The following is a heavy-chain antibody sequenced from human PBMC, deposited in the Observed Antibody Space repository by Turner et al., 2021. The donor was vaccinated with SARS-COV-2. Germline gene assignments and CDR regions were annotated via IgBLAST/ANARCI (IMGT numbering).Heavy chain of an antibody. CDR2: FYKIWSI. D-gene: IGHD1-1*01. J-gene: IGHJ6*02. V-gene: IGHV4-59*08. CDR3: ARHQGSTSGYDHGMNV. Sequence: QVQLQESGPGLVRPSETLSLTCTVSGGSISSKSWSWIRQSPGRGLEWIGYFYKIWSIDYNPTLRSRVTISFDTSKNQLYLNLISMTAADTAVDYCARHQGSTSGYDHGMNVWGQGTAVIVSS. CDR1: GGSISSKS.